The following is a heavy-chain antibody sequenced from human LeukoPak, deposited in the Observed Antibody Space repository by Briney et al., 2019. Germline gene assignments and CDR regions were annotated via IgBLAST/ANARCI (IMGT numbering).Heavy chain of an antibody. CDR2: IYYTGT. V-gene: IGHV4-61*08. CDR3: ASRKLGNDY. J-gene: IGHJ4*02. Sequence: SETVSLTCTVSGDSISSGDYYWSWIRQSPGKGLEWIGYIYYTGTSYNPSLKSRVTISADTSKNQFSLKLISVTAADTAVYYCASRKLGNDYWGQGALVTVSS. D-gene: IGHD7-27*01. CDR1: GDSISSGDYY.